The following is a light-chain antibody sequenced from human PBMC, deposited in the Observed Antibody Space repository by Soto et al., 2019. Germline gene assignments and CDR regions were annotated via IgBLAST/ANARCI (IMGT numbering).Light chain of an antibody. CDR2: GAS. V-gene: IGKV3-20*01. Sequence: EVVLTQSPGTLSLSPGERATLSCRASQIISSNYLAWYQQKPDQPPRLLIYGASNRATGIPDWFSGSGSGTDFSLTISRLEPEDFAMYYCQQYSTSSRIFCGGTKLEIK. CDR3: QQYSTSSRI. CDR1: QIISSNY. J-gene: IGKJ4*01.